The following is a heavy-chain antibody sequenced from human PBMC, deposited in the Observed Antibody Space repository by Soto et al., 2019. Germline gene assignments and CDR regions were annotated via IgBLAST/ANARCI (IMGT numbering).Heavy chain of an antibody. V-gene: IGHV4-31*03. CDR1: GDSISSGGYY. CDR3: ARVKGGTTRRAFDS. D-gene: IGHD1-7*01. Sequence: SETLSLTCTVSGDSISSGGYYWSWIRQHPGKGLEWIGYIYDNGGAYYSPSLKGRVVISLDRSENQFSLRLSSVTAADTAVYYCARVKGGTTRRAFDSWGQGTLVT. J-gene: IGHJ4*02. CDR2: IYDNGGA.